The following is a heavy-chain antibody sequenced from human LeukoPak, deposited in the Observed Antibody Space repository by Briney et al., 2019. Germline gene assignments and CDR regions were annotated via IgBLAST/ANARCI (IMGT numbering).Heavy chain of an antibody. CDR2: ISYDGSNK. D-gene: IGHD2-15*01. CDR3: AKGDIVVVVAARGGIDY. J-gene: IGHJ4*02. Sequence: PGRSLRLSCAASGFIFSSYGMHWVRQAPGKGLEWVEVISYDGSNKDYADSVKGRFTISRDNSKNTLYLQMNSLRAEDTAVYYCAKGDIVVVVAARGGIDYWGQGTLVTVSS. CDR1: GFIFSSYG. V-gene: IGHV3-30*18.